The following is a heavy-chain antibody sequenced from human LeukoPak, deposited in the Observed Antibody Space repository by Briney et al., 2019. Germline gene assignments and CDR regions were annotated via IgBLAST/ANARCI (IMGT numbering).Heavy chain of an antibody. D-gene: IGHD1-26*01. V-gene: IGHV4-4*07. CDR2: IHTSGST. Sequence: SETLSLTCTVSGGSISSYYWSWIRQPAGKGLEWIGRIHTSGSTNYNPSLKSRVTMSVDTSKNQFSLKLSSVTAADTAVYYCARDPYSGSYFGIRAFDIWGQGTMVTVSS. J-gene: IGHJ3*02. CDR3: ARDPYSGSYFGIRAFDI. CDR1: GGSISSYY.